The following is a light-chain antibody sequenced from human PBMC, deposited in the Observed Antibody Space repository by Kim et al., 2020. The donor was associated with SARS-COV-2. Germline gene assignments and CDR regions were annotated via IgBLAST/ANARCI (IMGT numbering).Light chain of an antibody. V-gene: IGLV3-19*01. CDR2: GKN. CDR1: SLRSYY. J-gene: IGLJ2*01. Sequence: VALGQTVRITYHGDSLRSYYATWYQLKPGQAPIVVIYGKNNRPSGIPDRFSGSSSGNTASLTITGTQAGDEADYYCNSRYSNDNVVFGGGTQLTVL. CDR3: NSRYSNDNVV.